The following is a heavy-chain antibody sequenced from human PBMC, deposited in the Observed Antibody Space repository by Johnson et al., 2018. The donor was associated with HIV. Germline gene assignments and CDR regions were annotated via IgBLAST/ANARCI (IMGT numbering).Heavy chain of an antibody. CDR1: GFTFDSYG. V-gene: IGHV3-30*03. CDR2: ISKDGSTK. CDR3: GEGAQLLLWVALDI. Sequence: QVQLVESGGGVVQPGGSLRLSCVASGFTFDSYGMHWVRQAPGKGLEWVAGISKDGSTKYFADSVKGRCTISRDNSTNTLYLQMNSRGAEDRAVYYCGEGAQLLLWVALDIGGQGKRVTSSS. D-gene: IGHD2-2*01. J-gene: IGHJ3*02.